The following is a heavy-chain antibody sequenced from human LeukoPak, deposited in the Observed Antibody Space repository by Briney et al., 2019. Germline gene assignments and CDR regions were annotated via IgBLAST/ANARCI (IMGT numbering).Heavy chain of an antibody. J-gene: IGHJ4*02. Sequence: GGSLRLSCAPSGFTLSIHSTHSVPQSPGKGVEGVSSFSSSSSYIYYADSVKARFTIPRDNAKNSLYLQMNSLRAQHTAVYDCAREDSGSSGFYYWGEGALGTVSS. CDR3: AREDSGSSGFYY. V-gene: IGHV3-21*01. CDR1: GFTLSIHS. CDR2: FSSSSSYI. D-gene: IGHD6-6*01.